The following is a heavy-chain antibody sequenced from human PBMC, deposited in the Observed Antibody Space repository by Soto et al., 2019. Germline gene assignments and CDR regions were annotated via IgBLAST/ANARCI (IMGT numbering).Heavy chain of an antibody. V-gene: IGHV1-69*01. J-gene: IGHJ6*02. D-gene: IGHD6-13*01. CDR1: GGTFSSYA. Sequence: QVQLVQSGAEVKMPGSSVKVSCKASGGTFSSYAISWVRQAPGQGLEWMGGIIPIFGTATYAQKFQGRVTITADESTSTAYMELSSLRSEDTAVYYCAVRGYLYYYGGMDVWGQGTTVTVSS. CDR2: IIPIFGTA. CDR3: AVRGYLYYYGGMDV.